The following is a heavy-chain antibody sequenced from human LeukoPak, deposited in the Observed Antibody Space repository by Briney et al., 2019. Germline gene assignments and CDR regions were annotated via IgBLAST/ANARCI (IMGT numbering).Heavy chain of an antibody. CDR3: SVMHRYYDGSGYWVQ. CDR1: GFTFSSYP. D-gene: IGHD3-22*01. CDR2: ISTNGGRT. V-gene: IGHV3-23*01. Sequence: AGGSLSLSCEASGFTFSSYPMSWVRQAPGKGLEWVSGISTNGGRTSYADPVKGRLTISRDNPRNMLYMEMNSLRAEDTAVYYCSVMHRYYDGSGYWVQWGQGTLVTVSA. J-gene: IGHJ4*02.